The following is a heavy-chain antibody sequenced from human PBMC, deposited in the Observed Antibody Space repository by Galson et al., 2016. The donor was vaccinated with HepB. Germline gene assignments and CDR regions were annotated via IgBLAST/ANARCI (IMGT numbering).Heavy chain of an antibody. Sequence: SLRLSCAASGFTFSGYTMHWVRQAPGKGLEWVAVIWYDGSNKYYADSVKGRFTISRDNSKNTLYLQMDGLRAEDTAVYYCAKVIGRDAYYYYGMDVWGQGTTVTVSS. J-gene: IGHJ6*02. CDR1: GFTFSGYT. D-gene: IGHD2/OR15-2a*01. CDR2: IWYDGSNK. CDR3: AKVIGRDAYYYYGMDV. V-gene: IGHV3-33*06.